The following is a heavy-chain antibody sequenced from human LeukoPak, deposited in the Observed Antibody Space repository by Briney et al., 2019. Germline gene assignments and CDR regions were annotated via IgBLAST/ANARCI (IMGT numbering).Heavy chain of an antibody. D-gene: IGHD6-13*01. V-gene: IGHV4-34*01. Sequence: SETLSLTCAVYGGSFSGYYWSWFRQPPGKGLEWIGEINHSGSTNYNPSLKSRVTISVDTSKNQFSLKLSSVTAADTAVYYCARGRQQHLYYYYYGMDVWGQGTTVTVSS. J-gene: IGHJ6*02. CDR2: INHSGST. CDR3: ARGRQQHLYYYYYGMDV. CDR1: GGSFSGYY.